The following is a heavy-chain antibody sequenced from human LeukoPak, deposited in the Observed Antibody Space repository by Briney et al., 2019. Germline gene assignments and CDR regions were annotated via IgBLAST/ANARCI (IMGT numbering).Heavy chain of an antibody. D-gene: IGHD3-16*02. CDR1: GGSISSYY. J-gene: IGHJ5*02. CDR3: ARREYDYVWGSYRYYWFDP. Sequence: PSETLSLTCTVSGGSISSYYWSWIRQPPGKGLEWIGYIYYSGSTNYNPSLKSRVTISVDTSKNQFSLKLSSVTAADTAVYYCARREYDYVWGSYRYYWFDPWGQGTLVTVSS. V-gene: IGHV4-59*12. CDR2: IYYSGST.